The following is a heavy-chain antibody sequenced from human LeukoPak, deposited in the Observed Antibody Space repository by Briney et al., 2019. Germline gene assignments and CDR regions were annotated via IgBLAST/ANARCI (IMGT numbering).Heavy chain of an antibody. D-gene: IGHD1-14*01. CDR2: IYSSGST. CDR3: ARRTDY. V-gene: IGHV4-4*07. J-gene: IGHJ4*02. CDR1: GGSMNNYY. Sequence: SETLSLTCTVSGGSMNNYYWNWIRQPAGKGLEWIGHIYSSGSTNYNPSLKSRVTMSIDTSKNQFFLKLSSVTAADTAVYYCARRTDYWGQGTLSPSPQ.